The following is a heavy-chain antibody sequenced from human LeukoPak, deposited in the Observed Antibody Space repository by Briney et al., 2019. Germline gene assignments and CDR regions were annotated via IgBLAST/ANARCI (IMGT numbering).Heavy chain of an antibody. CDR2: IYDSGST. CDR3: ARGLGSGYYPLDY. Sequence: SETLSLTCAVSGGSINNYYWSWIRQPPGKGLEWIGYIYDSGSTNYNPSLKSRVTTSLDTSKNQFSLKLSSVTAADTAVYYCARGLGSGYYPLDYWGQGTLVTVSS. J-gene: IGHJ4*02. CDR1: GGSINNYY. D-gene: IGHD3-22*01. V-gene: IGHV4-59*01.